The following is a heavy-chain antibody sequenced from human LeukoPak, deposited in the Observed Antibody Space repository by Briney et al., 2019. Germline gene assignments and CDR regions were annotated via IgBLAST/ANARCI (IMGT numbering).Heavy chain of an antibody. CDR1: GYIFTDYG. Sequence: ASVKVSCKASGYIFTDYGVSWVRQAPGQGRDWMGWVSPNSGNTNYPQKFQDRVTMTTDTSTTTAYLELKGLTSDDTAVYYCARGRRTTVPKYWGQGTRVTVSS. V-gene: IGHV1-18*04. D-gene: IGHD4-11*01. J-gene: IGHJ4*02. CDR2: VSPNSGNT. CDR3: ARGRRTTVPKY.